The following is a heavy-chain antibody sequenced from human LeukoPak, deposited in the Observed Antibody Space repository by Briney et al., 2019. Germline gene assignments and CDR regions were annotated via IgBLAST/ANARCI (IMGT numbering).Heavy chain of an antibody. CDR3: ARGGYCTSTICYSLNAFDI. J-gene: IGHJ3*02. CDR1: GFSFSTYD. Sequence: GGSLRLSCVASGFSFSTYDMNWVRQAPGKGLEWVSYINSRDNIIYYADSVKGRFTISRDNAKNSLSLQMNSLRAEDTAVYYCARGGYCTSTICYSLNAFDIWGQGTMVTVSS. V-gene: IGHV3-48*03. D-gene: IGHD2-2*01. CDR2: INSRDNII.